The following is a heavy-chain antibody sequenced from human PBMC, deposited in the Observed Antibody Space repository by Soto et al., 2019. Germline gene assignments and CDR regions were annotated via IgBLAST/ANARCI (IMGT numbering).Heavy chain of an antibody. CDR2: IYYSGST. J-gene: IGHJ6*04. CDR3: AREYCSSTSCLMDV. Sequence: SETLSLTCTVSGGSISSYYWSWIRQPPGKGLEWIGYIYYSGSTNYNPSLKSRVTISVDTSKNQFPLKLSSVTAADTAVYYCAREYCSSTSCLMDVWGKGTTVTVSS. D-gene: IGHD2-2*01. CDR1: GGSISSYY. V-gene: IGHV4-59*01.